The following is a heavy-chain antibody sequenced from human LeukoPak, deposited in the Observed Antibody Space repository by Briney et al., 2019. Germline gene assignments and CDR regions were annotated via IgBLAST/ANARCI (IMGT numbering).Heavy chain of an antibody. CDR3: ARDPVDQPYWFFDL. D-gene: IGHD2-2*01. J-gene: IGHJ2*01. V-gene: IGHV4-59*01. CDR2: IYYSGST. CDR1: GGSISGSY. Sequence: PSETLSLTCTVSGGSISGSYWNWIRQPPGKGLEWIGYIYYSGSTNYNPSLKSRVTTSVDTSKKQFSLKLSSVTAADTAVYYCARDPVDQPYWFFDLWGRGTLVTVSS.